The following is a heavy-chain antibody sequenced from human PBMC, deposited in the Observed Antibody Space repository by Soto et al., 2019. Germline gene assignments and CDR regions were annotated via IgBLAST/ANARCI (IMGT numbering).Heavy chain of an antibody. D-gene: IGHD5-18*01. Sequence: QVQLVQSGAEVKKPGASVKVSCKASGYTFTSYGISWVRQAPGQGLEWMGWISAYNGNTNYAQKLQGRVTMTTDTSTSTAYMELRRLRSDDTAVYYCARDELRIQLWHYYGMDVWGQGTTVTVSS. CDR1: GYTFTSYG. J-gene: IGHJ6*02. V-gene: IGHV1-18*01. CDR3: ARDELRIQLWHYYGMDV. CDR2: ISAYNGNT.